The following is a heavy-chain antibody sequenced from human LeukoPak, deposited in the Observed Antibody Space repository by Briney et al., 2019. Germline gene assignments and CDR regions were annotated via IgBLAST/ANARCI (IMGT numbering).Heavy chain of an antibody. CDR1: GVSISSYY. Sequence: SETLSLTCTVSGVSISSYYWSWIRQPPGKGLEWIGYIYYSGSTKYNPSLKSRVTISVDASKTQFSLKLNSVTATDTAVYYCARGSRELYYFDYWGQGTLVTVSS. CDR3: ARGSRELYYFDY. J-gene: IGHJ4*02. V-gene: IGHV4-59*01. CDR2: IYYSGST. D-gene: IGHD1-7*01.